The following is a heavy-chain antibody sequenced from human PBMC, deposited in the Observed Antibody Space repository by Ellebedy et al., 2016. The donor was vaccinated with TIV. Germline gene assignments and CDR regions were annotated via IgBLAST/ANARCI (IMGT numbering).Heavy chain of an antibody. Sequence: PGGSLRLSCAASGFTVNKNYMSRVRQAPGKGLDWVPLIYGGGSTYYAESGKGRFTISRDTSKNTLYLHMSSLRAEDTALYYCAGRNSGDYPYFDFWGQGTLVTVYS. D-gene: IGHD4-17*01. CDR2: IYGGGST. CDR1: GFTVNKNY. CDR3: AGRNSGDYPYFDF. J-gene: IGHJ4*02. V-gene: IGHV3-66*01.